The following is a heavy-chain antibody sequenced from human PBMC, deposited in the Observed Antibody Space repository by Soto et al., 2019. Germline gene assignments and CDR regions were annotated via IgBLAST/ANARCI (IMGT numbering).Heavy chain of an antibody. D-gene: IGHD2-2*01. V-gene: IGHV4-34*01. CDR3: ARGGDQRYCSSTSCYAGVKHWFDP. CDR1: GGSFSGYY. CDR2: INHSGST. Sequence: QVQLQQWGAGLLKPSETLSLTCAVYGGSFSGYYWSGIRQPPGKGLECIGEINHSGSTNYNPSPNSRVTIAVDTSKNQVSLKLSSVTAADTGVYYCARGGDQRYCSSTSCYAGVKHWFDPWCQGTLVTVSS. J-gene: IGHJ5*02.